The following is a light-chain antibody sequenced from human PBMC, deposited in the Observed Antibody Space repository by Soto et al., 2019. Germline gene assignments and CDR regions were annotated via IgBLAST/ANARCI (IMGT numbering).Light chain of an antibody. CDR1: QSVSID. V-gene: IGKV3-15*01. CDR2: GAS. Sequence: EIVMTQSPATVPVSPGERVTLSCRASQSVSIDLAWYQQKPGQAPRLLIYGASTRATDIPPSFTGSGSGTEFTLTISSLQSEDFAVYYCQQYNNWPTWAFGQGTKVDIK. J-gene: IGKJ1*01. CDR3: QQYNNWPTWA.